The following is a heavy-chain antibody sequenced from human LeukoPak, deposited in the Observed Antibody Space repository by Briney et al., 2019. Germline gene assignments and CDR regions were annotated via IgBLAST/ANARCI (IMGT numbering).Heavy chain of an antibody. V-gene: IGHV3-48*02. Sequence: PGGSLRLSCAASGFTFSSYEMNWVRQAPGKGLEWVSYINGDRSTISYAASVRGRFTISRDNAKNSLHLQINSLRDEDTAVYYCARDLDFSFDYWGQGTPVTVSS. CDR1: GFTFSSYE. CDR3: ARDLDFSFDY. D-gene: IGHD3/OR15-3a*01. J-gene: IGHJ4*02. CDR2: INGDRSTI.